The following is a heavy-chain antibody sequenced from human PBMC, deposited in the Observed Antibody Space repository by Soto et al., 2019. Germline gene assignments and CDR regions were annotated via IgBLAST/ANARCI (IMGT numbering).Heavy chain of an antibody. CDR3: ARGVYLGSTFSNYFDY. CDR2: IFFSGDT. J-gene: IGHJ4*02. Sequence: PSETLSLTCTVSGGSVLNGGYYWNWIRQRPGEGLQWIGKIFFSGDTHYNPSLKSRVSMSVDTSKNQFSLRLSSVTAADTAVYYCARGVYLGSTFSNYFDYWGQGALVTVSS. CDR1: GGSVLNGGYY. D-gene: IGHD2-8*01. V-gene: IGHV4-30-4*08.